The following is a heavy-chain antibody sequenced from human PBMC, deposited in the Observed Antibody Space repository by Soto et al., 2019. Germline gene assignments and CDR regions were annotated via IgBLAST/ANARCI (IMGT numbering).Heavy chain of an antibody. CDR2: ISGDSGAI. Sequence: EVQLWESGGGLVQPGGSLRLSCAASGCTLSTSSMSWVRQAPGKGLEWVSAISGDSGAIYYADSVKGRFTISRDNSRDTLYLQMNSLRAEDTALYFCARGGRFTFGFDYWGQGTLISVSS. D-gene: IGHD3-16*01. V-gene: IGHV3-23*01. CDR3: ARGGRFTFGFDY. J-gene: IGHJ4*02. CDR1: GCTLSTSS.